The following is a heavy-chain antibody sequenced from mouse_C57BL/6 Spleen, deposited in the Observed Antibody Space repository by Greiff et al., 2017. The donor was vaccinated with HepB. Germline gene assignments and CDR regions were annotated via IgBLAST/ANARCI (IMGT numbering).Heavy chain of an antibody. V-gene: IGHV5-4*01. CDR2: ISDGGSYT. CDR1: GFTFSSYA. Sequence: EVKLVESGGGLVKPGGSLKLSCAASGFTFSSYAMSWVRQTPEKRLEWVATISDGGSYTYYPDNVKGRFTISRDNAKNNLYLQMSHLKSEDTAMYYCAREKSNYDAMDYWGQGTSVTVSS. J-gene: IGHJ4*01. CDR3: AREKSNYDAMDY. D-gene: IGHD2-5*01.